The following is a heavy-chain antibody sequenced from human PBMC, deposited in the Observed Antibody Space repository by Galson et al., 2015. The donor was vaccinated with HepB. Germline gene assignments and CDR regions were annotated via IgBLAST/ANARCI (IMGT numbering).Heavy chain of an antibody. V-gene: IGHV3-30*04. J-gene: IGHJ3*02. CDR1: GFIFSNYP. D-gene: IGHD6-13*01. CDR2: MSYDGSIK. Sequence: SLRLSCAASGFIFSNYPMHWVRPAPGRGLEWVAMMSYDGSIKYYEDSVKGRFTISRDNYKNTLYLQMNSLRVEDTAMYYCARVSAGSSFDIWGQETTVTVSS. CDR3: ARVSAGSSFDI.